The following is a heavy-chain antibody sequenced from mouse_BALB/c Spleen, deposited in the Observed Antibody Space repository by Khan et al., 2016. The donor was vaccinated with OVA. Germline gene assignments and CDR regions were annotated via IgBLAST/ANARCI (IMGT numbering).Heavy chain of an antibody. CDR1: GYTFTDYS. J-gene: IGHJ1*01. Sequence: QVQLKQSGPELKKPGETVKISCKASGYTFTDYSMHWVKQAPGKGLKWMGWINTETGEPTYADDFKGRFAFSLETSANTAYLQINNLKNEDTATXFCAGRKHWYFDVWGAGTTVTVSS. V-gene: IGHV9-2-1*01. CDR3: AGRKHWYFDV. CDR2: INTETGEP.